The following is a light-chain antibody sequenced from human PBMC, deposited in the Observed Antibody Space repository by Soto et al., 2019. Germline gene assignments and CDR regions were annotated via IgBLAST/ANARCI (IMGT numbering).Light chain of an antibody. J-gene: IGLJ2*01. CDR1: SSNIGSNT. V-gene: IGLV1-44*01. CDR2: SNN. Sequence: QSVLTQPPSASGTPGQRGTISCSGSSSNIGSNTVTWYQQLPGTAPKLLIYSNNQRPSGVPDRFSGSKSGTSASLASSGLQADDEADYYCAAWDDSLNGPLVGGGTKLTVL. CDR3: AAWDDSLNGPL.